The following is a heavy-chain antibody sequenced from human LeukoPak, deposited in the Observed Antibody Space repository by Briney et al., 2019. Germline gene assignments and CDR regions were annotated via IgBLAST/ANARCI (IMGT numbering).Heavy chain of an antibody. J-gene: IGHJ6*02. CDR1: GFTFSSYE. CDR3: AREIYYYYGMDV. Sequence: GGSLRLSCAASGFTFSSYEMNWVRKAPGKGLEWVSYISSSGSTIYYADSVKGRFTISRDNAKNSLYLQMDSLRAEDTAVYYCAREIYYYYGMDVWGQGTTVTVSS. CDR2: ISSSGSTI. V-gene: IGHV3-48*03.